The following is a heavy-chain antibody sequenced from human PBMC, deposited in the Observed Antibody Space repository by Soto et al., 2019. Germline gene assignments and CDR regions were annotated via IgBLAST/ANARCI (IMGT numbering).Heavy chain of an antibody. V-gene: IGHV3-23*01. CDR2: IRGSGGNT. J-gene: IGHJ3*02. CDR3: ARVKAQILSSGWYGGDDI. CDR1: GFTFSTYA. Sequence: EVQLLESGGGLVQPGGSLRLSCAASGFTFSTYAMSWFRQSPGKGLEWVATIRGSGGNTHYADSVKGRFTTSRDNSENTVSLQMNSLRAEDTAVYYCARVKAQILSSGWYGGDDIWGHGTLVTVSS. D-gene: IGHD6-19*01.